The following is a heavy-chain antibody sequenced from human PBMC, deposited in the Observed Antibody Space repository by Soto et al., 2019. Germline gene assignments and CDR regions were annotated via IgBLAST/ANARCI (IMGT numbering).Heavy chain of an antibody. V-gene: IGHV1-18*01. J-gene: IGHJ4*02. D-gene: IGHD1-1*01. CDR2: ISAHNGNT. CDR1: GYGFTIYG. Sequence: QVHLVQSGAEVKKPGASVKVSCKGSGYGFTIYGITWVRQAPGQGLEWMAWISAHNGNTNYAQKLQGRVTVTRDTSTSTAYMELMSLRSDDTAVYYCARGRYGDYWGQGALVTVSS. CDR3: ARGRYGDY.